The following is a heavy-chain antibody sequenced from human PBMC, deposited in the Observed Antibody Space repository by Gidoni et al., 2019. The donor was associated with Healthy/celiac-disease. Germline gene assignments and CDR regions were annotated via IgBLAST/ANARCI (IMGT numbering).Heavy chain of an antibody. J-gene: IGHJ5*02. Sequence: QVQLVQSGAEVKKPGASVKVSCKASGYTFPGYYLHWVRQAPGQGLEWMGWINPNSGGTNYAQKCQGWVTMTRDTSISTAYMELSRLRSDDTAVYYCAREDLSGSYYRFDPWGQGTLVTVSS. V-gene: IGHV1-2*04. D-gene: IGHD1-26*01. CDR3: AREDLSGSYYRFDP. CDR2: INPNSGGT. CDR1: GYTFPGYY.